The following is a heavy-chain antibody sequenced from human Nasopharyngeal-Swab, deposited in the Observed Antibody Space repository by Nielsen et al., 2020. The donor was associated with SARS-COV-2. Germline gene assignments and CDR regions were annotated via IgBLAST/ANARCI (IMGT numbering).Heavy chain of an antibody. CDR1: GFTFSSYP. V-gene: IGHV3-30*04. CDR2: ISYGGGDE. D-gene: IGHD3-9*01. CDR3: ARRYFDWSDY. J-gene: IGHJ4*02. Sequence: GESLKISCEASGFTFSSYPMQWVRRAPGKGLEWVSVISYGGGDEHYADSVKGRFTISRDNSKNTLYLQMNSLRAEDTAVYYCARRYFDWSDYWGQGTLVTVSS.